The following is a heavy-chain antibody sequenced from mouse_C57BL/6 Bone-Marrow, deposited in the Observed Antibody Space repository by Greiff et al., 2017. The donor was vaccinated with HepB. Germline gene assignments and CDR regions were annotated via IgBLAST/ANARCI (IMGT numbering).Heavy chain of an antibody. V-gene: IGHV1-80*01. CDR1: GYAFSSYW. CDR2: IYPGDGDT. J-gene: IGHJ3*01. CDR3: ASKHYGSSSFAY. Sequence: VQLQQSGAELVKPGASVKISCKASGYAFSSYWMNWVKQRPGKGLEWIGQIYPGDGDTNYNGKFKGKATLTADKSSSTAYMQLSSLTSEDSAVYFCASKHYGSSSFAYWGQGTLVTVSA. D-gene: IGHD1-1*01.